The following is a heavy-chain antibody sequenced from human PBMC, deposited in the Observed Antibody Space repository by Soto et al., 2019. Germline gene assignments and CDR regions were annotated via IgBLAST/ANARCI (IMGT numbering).Heavy chain of an antibody. J-gene: IGHJ5*02. D-gene: IGHD3-10*01. CDR3: AKDLPPITMVRGVTVWFDP. Sequence: GGSLRLSCAASGFTFSSYAMSWVRQAPGKGLEWVSAISGSGGSTYYADSVKGRFTISRDNSKNTLYLQMNSLRAEDTAVYYCAKDLPPITMVRGVTVWFDPWGQGTLVTVSS. CDR1: GFTFSSYA. V-gene: IGHV3-23*01. CDR2: ISGSGGST.